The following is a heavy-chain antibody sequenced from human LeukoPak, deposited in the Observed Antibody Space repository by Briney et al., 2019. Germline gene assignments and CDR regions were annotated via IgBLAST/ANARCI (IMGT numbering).Heavy chain of an antibody. D-gene: IGHD3-9*01. CDR2: INSGGRST. J-gene: IGHJ6*02. CDR1: GFTFSSYW. V-gene: IGHV3-74*01. CDR3: ARPRNDILSGFHYYYGMDV. Sequence: GGSLRLSCAASGFTFSSYWMHWVRQAPGKGLVWVSRINSGGRSTSYADSVKGRFTISRDNAKNTLYLQMNSLRAEDTAVYYCARPRNDILSGFHYYYGMDVWGQGTTVTVSS.